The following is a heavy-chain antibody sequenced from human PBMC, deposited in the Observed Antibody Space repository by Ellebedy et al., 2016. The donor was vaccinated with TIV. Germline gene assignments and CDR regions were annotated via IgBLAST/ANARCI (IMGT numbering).Heavy chain of an antibody. CDR1: GFTFSNYA. CDR2: ISGSGGST. Sequence: GESLKISCAASGFTFSNYAMSWVRQAPGKGLEWVSAISGSGGSTYYADSVKGRFTIFRDNSKNTLYLQMDSLRAEDTAVYYCAKGTQGKGNSCFDYWGQGTLVTVSS. D-gene: IGHD6-6*01. CDR3: AKGTQGKGNSCFDY. J-gene: IGHJ4*02. V-gene: IGHV3-23*01.